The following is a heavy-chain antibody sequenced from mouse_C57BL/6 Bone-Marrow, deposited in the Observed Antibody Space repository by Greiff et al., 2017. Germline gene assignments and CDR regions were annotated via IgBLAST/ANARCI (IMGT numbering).Heavy chain of an antibody. D-gene: IGHD1-1*01. CDR3: ARTLLLLRYWYFDV. CDR2: IDPSDSYT. Sequence: VQLQQPGAELVKPGASVKLSCKASGYTFTSYWMQWVKQRPGQGLEWIGEIDPSDSYTNYNQKFKGKATLTVDTSSSTAYMQLSSLTSEDSAVYYCARTLLLLRYWYFDVWGTGTTVTVSS. V-gene: IGHV1-50*01. CDR1: GYTFTSYW. J-gene: IGHJ1*03.